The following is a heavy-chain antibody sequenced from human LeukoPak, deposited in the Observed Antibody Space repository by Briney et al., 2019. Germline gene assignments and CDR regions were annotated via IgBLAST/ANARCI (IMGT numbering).Heavy chain of an antibody. V-gene: IGHV1-2*02. J-gene: IGHJ4*02. Sequence: ASVKVSCKASGYTFTGYYMHWVRQAPGQGLEWMGWINPNSGGTNYAQKFQGRVTMTRDTSISTAYMELSRLRSDDTAVYYCARDPEVVATIIGSLDYWGQGTLVTVSS. CDR3: ARDPEVVATIIGSLDY. D-gene: IGHD5-12*01. CDR2: INPNSGGT. CDR1: GYTFTGYY.